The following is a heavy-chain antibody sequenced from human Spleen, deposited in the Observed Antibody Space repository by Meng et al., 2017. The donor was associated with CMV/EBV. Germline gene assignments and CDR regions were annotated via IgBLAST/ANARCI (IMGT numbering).Heavy chain of an antibody. CDR2: ISSSGSTI. Sequence: GGSLRLSCAASGFTFSSYEMNWVRQAPGKGLEWVSYISSSGSTIYYADPVKGRFTISRDNAKNSLYLQMNSLRAEDTAVYYCARGGYYYDSSGYQPFGYWGQGTLVTVSS. D-gene: IGHD3-22*01. CDR1: GFTFSSYE. V-gene: IGHV3-48*03. J-gene: IGHJ4*02. CDR3: ARGGYYYDSSGYQPFGY.